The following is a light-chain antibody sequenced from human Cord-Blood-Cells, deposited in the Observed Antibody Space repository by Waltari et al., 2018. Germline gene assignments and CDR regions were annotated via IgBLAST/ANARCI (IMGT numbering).Light chain of an antibody. CDR1: SRDVGSYNL. CDR2: EGS. Sequence: SALTQPASVSGSPGPSLTISCTGTSRDVGSYNLVSWYQQHPGKAPKLMIYEGSKRPSGVSNRFSGSKSGNTASLTISGLQAEDEADYYCCSYAGSSTYVFGTGTKVTVL. CDR3: CSYAGSSTYV. V-gene: IGLV2-23*01. J-gene: IGLJ1*01.